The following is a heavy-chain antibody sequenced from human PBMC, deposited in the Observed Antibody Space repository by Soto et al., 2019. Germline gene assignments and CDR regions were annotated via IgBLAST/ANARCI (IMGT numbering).Heavy chain of an antibody. CDR2: ISYDGSNK. Sequence: AGGSLRLSCAASGFTFSSYAMHWVRQAPGKGLEWVAVISYDGSNKYYADSVKGRFTISRDNSKNTLYLQMNSLRAEDTAVYYCARASDDYWGQGTLVTVSS. CDR1: GFTFSSYA. CDR3: ARASDDY. J-gene: IGHJ4*02. V-gene: IGHV3-30-3*01.